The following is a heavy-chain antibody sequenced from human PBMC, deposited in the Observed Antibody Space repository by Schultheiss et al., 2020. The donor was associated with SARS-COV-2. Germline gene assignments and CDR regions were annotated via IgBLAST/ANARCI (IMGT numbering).Heavy chain of an antibody. CDR2: IDWDDDK. Sequence: SGPTLVKPTQTLTLTCTFSGFSLSTSGMCVSWIRQPPGKALEWLARIDWDDDKYYSPSLKSRLTITKDTSKNQVVLTMTNMDPVDTATYYCAHRQGVWGTFDYWGQGTLVTVSS. V-gene: IGHV2-70*12. D-gene: IGHD6-13*01. J-gene: IGHJ4*02. CDR1: GFSLSTSGMC. CDR3: AHRQGVWGTFDY.